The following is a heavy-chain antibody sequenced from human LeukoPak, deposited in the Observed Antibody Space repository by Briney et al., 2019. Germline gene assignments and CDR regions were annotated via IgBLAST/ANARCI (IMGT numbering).Heavy chain of an antibody. J-gene: IGHJ1*01. CDR2: IYYSGST. D-gene: IGHD3-22*01. CDR3: ARHSYYYDSSGYYLEYFQH. Sequence: SETLSLTCTVSGGSISSSSYYWGWIRQPPGKGLEWIGSIYYSGSTYYNPSLKSRVTISVDTSKNQFSLKLSSVTAADTAVYYCARHSYYYDSSGYYLEYFQHWGQGTLVTVSS. V-gene: IGHV4-39*01. CDR1: GGSISSSSYY.